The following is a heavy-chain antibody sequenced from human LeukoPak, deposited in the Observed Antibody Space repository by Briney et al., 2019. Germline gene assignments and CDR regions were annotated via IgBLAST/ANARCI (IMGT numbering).Heavy chain of an antibody. J-gene: IGHJ4*02. CDR2: ISGSGGST. CDR3: AKDTRILWFGELLLTPDY. D-gene: IGHD3-10*01. Sequence: GGSLRLSCAASGFTFSSYAMSWVRQAPGKGLEWVSAISGSGGSTYYADSVEGRFTISRDNSKNTLYLQMNSLRAEDTAVYYCAKDTRILWFGELLLTPDYWGQGTLVTVSS. V-gene: IGHV3-23*01. CDR1: GFTFSSYA.